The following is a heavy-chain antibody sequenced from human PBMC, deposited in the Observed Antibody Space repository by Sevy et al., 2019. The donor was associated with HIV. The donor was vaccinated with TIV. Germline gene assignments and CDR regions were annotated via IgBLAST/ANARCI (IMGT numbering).Heavy chain of an antibody. CDR1: GFTFSSYG. CDR3: ARGNSEGWFDP. J-gene: IGHJ5*02. Sequence: LSLTCAASGFTFSSYGMHWVRQAPGKGLEWVAVIWYDGSNKYYADSVKGRFTISRDNSKNTLYLQMNSLRAEDTAVYYCARGNSEGWFDPWGQGTLVTVSS. CDR2: IWYDGSNK. V-gene: IGHV3-33*01. D-gene: IGHD1-7*01.